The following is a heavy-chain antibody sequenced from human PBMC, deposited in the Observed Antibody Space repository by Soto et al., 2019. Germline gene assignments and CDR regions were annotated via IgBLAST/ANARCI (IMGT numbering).Heavy chain of an antibody. Sequence: SETLSLTCAVSGGSISSGGYSWSWIRQPPGKGLEWIGYIYHSGSTYYNPSLKSRVTISVDRSKNQFSLKLSSVTAADTAVYYCARVISDIGITDSSGYYKWFDPWGQGTLVTVSS. J-gene: IGHJ5*02. V-gene: IGHV4-30-2*01. D-gene: IGHD3-22*01. CDR3: ARVISDIGITDSSGYYKWFDP. CDR2: IYHSGST. CDR1: GGSISSGGYS.